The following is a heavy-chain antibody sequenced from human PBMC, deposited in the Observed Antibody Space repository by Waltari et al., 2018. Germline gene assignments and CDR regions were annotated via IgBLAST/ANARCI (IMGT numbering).Heavy chain of an antibody. Sequence: QLQLQESGPRLVKPSETLSLTCSVSGDSINTDSYYWGWIRQSPGKTLEWIGSVQSTWNTYYNSSLECRLATPIDASKNQFARNVSSVKTADTATYFCARRWGGRLGPNKDRPPFDYWGQGTLFTVSS. CDR3: ARRWGGRLGPNKDRPPFDY. CDR2: VQSTWNT. V-gene: IGHV4-39*01. D-gene: IGHD3-16*01. CDR1: GDSINTDSYY. J-gene: IGHJ4*02.